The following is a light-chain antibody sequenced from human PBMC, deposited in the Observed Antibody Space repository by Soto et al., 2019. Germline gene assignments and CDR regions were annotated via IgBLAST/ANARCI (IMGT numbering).Light chain of an antibody. V-gene: IGLV2-14*01. CDR2: DVS. J-gene: IGLJ2*01. CDR1: SSDVGGYNY. CDR3: CSYTSSSRV. Sequence: QSVLTQPASVSGSPGQSITISCTGTSSDVGGYNYVSWYQQHPGKAPKLMIYDVSNRPSGVSNRFSGSKSGNTASLTISGLQAEDEADYYCCSYTSSSRVFGGGTSSPS.